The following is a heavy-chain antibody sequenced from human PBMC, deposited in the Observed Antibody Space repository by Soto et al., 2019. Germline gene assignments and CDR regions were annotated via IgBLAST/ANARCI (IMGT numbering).Heavy chain of an antibody. CDR1: GFTFSSYA. D-gene: IGHD2-2*01. V-gene: IGHV3-23*01. J-gene: IGHJ6*03. CDR3: AKNLGYCSSTSCYDPYYYYYMDV. CDR2: ISGSGGST. Sequence: GGSLRLSCAASGFTFSSYAMSWVRQAPGKGLEWVSAISGSGGSTYYADSVKGRFTISRDNSKNTLYLQMNSLRAEDTALYYCAKNLGYCSSTSCYDPYYYYYMDVWGKGTTVTVSS.